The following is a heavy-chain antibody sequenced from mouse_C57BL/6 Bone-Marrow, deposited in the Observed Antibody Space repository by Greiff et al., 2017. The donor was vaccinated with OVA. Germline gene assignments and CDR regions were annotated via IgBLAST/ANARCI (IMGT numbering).Heavy chain of an antibody. CDR3: ASYYSNYRYYAMDY. CDR2: INPNYGTT. V-gene: IGHV1-39*01. J-gene: IGHJ4*01. D-gene: IGHD2-5*01. CDR1: GYSFTDYN. Sequence: EVQVVESGPELVKPGASVKISCKASGYSFTDYNMNWVKQSNGKSLEWIGVINPNYGTTSYNQKFKGKATLTVDQSSSTAYMQLNSLTSEDSAVYYGASYYSNYRYYAMDYWGQGTSVTVSS.